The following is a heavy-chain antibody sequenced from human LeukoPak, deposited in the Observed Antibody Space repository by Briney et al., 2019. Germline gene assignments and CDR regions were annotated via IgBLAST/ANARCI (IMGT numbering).Heavy chain of an antibody. D-gene: IGHD6-13*01. CDR1: GFTFSSYA. CDR3: ARVVAAAGTGYYYYMDV. J-gene: IGHJ6*03. V-gene: IGHV3-48*01. CDR2: ISSSSSTI. Sequence: GGSLRLSCAASGFTFSSYAMSWVRQAPGKGLEWVSYISSSSSTIYYADSVKGRFTISRDNAKNSLYLQMNSLRAEDTAVYYCARVVAAAGTGYYYYMDVWGKGTTVTVSS.